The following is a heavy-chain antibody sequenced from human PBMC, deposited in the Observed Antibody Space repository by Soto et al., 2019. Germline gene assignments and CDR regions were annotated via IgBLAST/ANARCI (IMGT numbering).Heavy chain of an antibody. CDR1: GFTFNTYG. D-gene: IGHD2-2*02. CDR3: AKDLCSSTRCHKPFRVGNYYGMDV. Sequence: QVQLVESGGGVVQPGRSLRLSCAASGFTFNTYGMHWVRQAPGKGLEWVAVMSYDGSNKFYGDSVKGRFTISRDNSKNTLYLEMSSLRAEDTAVYYCAKDLCSSTRCHKPFRVGNYYGMDVWGQGTTVTVSS. V-gene: IGHV3-30*18. J-gene: IGHJ6*02. CDR2: MSYDGSNK.